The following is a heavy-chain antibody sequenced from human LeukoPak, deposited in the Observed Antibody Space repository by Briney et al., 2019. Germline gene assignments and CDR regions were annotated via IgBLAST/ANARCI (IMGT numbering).Heavy chain of an antibody. J-gene: IGHJ4*02. D-gene: IGHD1-26*01. CDR2: ISSSSSYI. Sequence: GSLPVSRAASGFTFSSYSMNWVRQAPGKGLEWVSSISSSSSYIYCADSVKVRFTISRDNAKNSLYLQMNSLRAEDTAVYYCAASSGSTRIPFDYWGQGTLVTVSS. CDR3: AASSGSTRIPFDY. CDR1: GFTFSSYS. V-gene: IGHV3-21*01.